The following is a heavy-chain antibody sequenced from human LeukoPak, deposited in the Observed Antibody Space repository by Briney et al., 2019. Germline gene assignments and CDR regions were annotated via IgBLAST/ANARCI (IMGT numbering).Heavy chain of an antibody. CDR3: ARDLGWELTERNDY. CDR1: GYTFTGYY. V-gene: IGHV1-2*02. D-gene: IGHD1-26*01. Sequence: GASVKVSCKASGYTFTGYYMHWVRQAPGQGLEWMGWINPNSGGTNYAQKFQGRVTMTRDTSISTAYMELSRLRSDDTAVYYCARDLGWELTERNDYWGQGTLVTVSS. J-gene: IGHJ4*02. CDR2: INPNSGGT.